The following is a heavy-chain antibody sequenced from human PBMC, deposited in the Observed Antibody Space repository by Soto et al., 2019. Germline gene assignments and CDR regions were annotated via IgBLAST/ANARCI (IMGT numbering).Heavy chain of an antibody. J-gene: IGHJ5*02. CDR2: ISSSSSTI. V-gene: IGHV3-48*02. D-gene: IGHD2-21*02. CDR1: GFTFSSYS. CDR3: GRELVTATYPTYNWSDP. Sequence: PGGSLRLSCAASGFTFSSYSMNWVRQAPGKGLEWVSYISSSSSTIYYADSVKGRFTISRDNAKNSLYLQMNSLRDEDTAVYYCGRELVTATYPTYNWSDPWGQGTLVTAST.